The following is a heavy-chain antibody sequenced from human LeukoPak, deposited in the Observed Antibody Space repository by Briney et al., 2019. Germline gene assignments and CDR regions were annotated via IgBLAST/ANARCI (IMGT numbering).Heavy chain of an antibody. CDR3: AKDDIIKNW. CDR1: GFTFRNYA. J-gene: IGHJ4*02. V-gene: IGHV3-23*01. D-gene: IGHD2/OR15-2a*01. Sequence: PGGSLRLSCAASGFTFRNYAMSWVRQAPGKGLECISYVTDSGTNIDYADSVKGRFTISRDNSKNTLYLQMNSLTAEDTAVYYCAKDDIIKNWWGQGTLVTVSS. CDR2: VTDSGTNI.